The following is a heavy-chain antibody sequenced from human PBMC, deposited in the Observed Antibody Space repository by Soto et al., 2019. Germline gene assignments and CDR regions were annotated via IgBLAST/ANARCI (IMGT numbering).Heavy chain of an antibody. CDR3: ARGQWSAVVVIPFDY. D-gene: IGHD3-22*01. CDR2: INPSGGST. Sequence: QVQLVQSGAEVKKPGASVKVSCKASGYTFTSNYMNWLRQPPGQGLEGMGIINPSGGSTSYAQKFQGRVTMTRDTSTSTVYMELSSLRSEDTAVYYCARGQWSAVVVIPFDYWGQGTLVTVSS. J-gene: IGHJ4*02. CDR1: GYTFTSNY. V-gene: IGHV1-46*01.